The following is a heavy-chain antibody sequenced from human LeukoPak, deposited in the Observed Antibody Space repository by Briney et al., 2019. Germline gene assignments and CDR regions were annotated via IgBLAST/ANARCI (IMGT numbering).Heavy chain of an antibody. CDR1: GYTFTGYY. D-gene: IGHD4-17*01. Sequence: ASVKVSCKASGYTFTGYYMHWVRQAPGQGLEWMGWINPNSGGTNYAQKFQGWVTMTRDTSISTAYMELSRLRSDDTAVYYCAREGSNYGDYVGRNAFDIWGQGTMVTVSS. V-gene: IGHV1-2*04. J-gene: IGHJ3*02. CDR2: INPNSGGT. CDR3: AREGSNYGDYVGRNAFDI.